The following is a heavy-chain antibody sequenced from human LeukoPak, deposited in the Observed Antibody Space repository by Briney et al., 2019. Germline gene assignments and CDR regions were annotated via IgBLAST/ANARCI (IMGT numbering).Heavy chain of an antibody. J-gene: IGHJ3*02. CDR2: IYYSGST. CDR3: ARSYNDYGDYGAFDI. Sequence: SETLSLTCTVSGGSISSYYWSWIRQPPGKGLEWMGYIYYSGSTIYNPSLKSRVTISVDTSKNQFSLKLSSVTAADTAVYYCARSYNDYGDYGAFDIWGQGTMVTVSS. V-gene: IGHV4-59*12. CDR1: GGSISSYY. D-gene: IGHD4-17*01.